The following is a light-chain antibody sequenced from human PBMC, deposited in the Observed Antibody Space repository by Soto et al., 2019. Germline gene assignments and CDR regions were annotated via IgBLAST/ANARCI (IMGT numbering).Light chain of an antibody. J-gene: IGLJ2*01. Sequence: SYELTQPPSVSVAPGKTARITCGGNNIGSKSVHWCQQKPGQAPVLVIYYDNDRPSGIPERFSGSNSGNTATLTISSVEAGDEADYYCQVWDTSSDHVVFGGGTKLTVL. CDR1: NIGSKS. CDR3: QVWDTSSDHVV. V-gene: IGLV3-21*04. CDR2: YDN.